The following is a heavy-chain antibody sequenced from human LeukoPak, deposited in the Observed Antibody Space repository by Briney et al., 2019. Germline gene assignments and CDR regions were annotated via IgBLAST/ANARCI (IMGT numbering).Heavy chain of an antibody. D-gene: IGHD1-26*01. CDR3: AKGGEKWELLIGTIDY. CDR2: ISYDGSNK. J-gene: IGHJ4*02. CDR1: GFIFSSYA. V-gene: IGHV3-30*18. Sequence: GGSLRLSCAASGFIFSSYAMSWVRQAPGKGLEWVAVISYDGSNKYYADSVKGRFTISRDNSKNTLYLQMNSLRAEDTAVYYCAKGGEKWELLIGTIDYWGQGTLVTVSS.